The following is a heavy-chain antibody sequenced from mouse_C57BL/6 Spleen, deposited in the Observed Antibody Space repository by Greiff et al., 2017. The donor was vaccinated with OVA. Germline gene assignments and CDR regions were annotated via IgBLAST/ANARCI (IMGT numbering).Heavy chain of an antibody. CDR3: ASGIYYGNPAWFAY. Sequence: VHLVESGAELVKPGASVKMSCKASGYTFTSYWITWVKQRPGQGLEWIGDIYPGSGSTNYNEKFKSKATLTVDTSSSTAYMQLSSLTSEDSAVYYCASGIYYGNPAWFAYWGQGTLVTVSA. V-gene: IGHV1-55*01. D-gene: IGHD2-1*01. CDR2: IYPGSGST. CDR1: GYTFTSYW. J-gene: IGHJ3*01.